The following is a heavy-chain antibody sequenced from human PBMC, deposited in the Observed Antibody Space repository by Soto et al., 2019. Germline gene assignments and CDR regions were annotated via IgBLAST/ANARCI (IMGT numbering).Heavy chain of an antibody. CDR2: ISDSGGDT. Sequence: EVQLLESGGGLVQPGGSLRLSCAASGSTFTVYPMTWVRQAPGKGLEWVSAISDSGGDTYYADSVKGRFTISRDNSRNTVYLQMNSLRAEDTAVYYCAMHYDGPYNDFYAFDIWGQGTMVTVSS. J-gene: IGHJ3*02. D-gene: IGHD5-12*01. CDR3: AMHYDGPYNDFYAFDI. CDR1: GSTFTVYP. V-gene: IGHV3-23*01.